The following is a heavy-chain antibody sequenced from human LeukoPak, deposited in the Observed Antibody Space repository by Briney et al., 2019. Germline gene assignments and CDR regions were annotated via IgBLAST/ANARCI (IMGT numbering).Heavy chain of an antibody. D-gene: IGHD1-14*01. CDR3: ARASTGNDY. CDR1: GFTFSDHY. CDR2: IRNKANSYTT. J-gene: IGHJ4*02. Sequence: GGSLRLSCAASGFTFSDHYMDWVRQAPGKGLEWVGRIRNKANSYTTEYAASVKGRFTISRDDSKNSLYLQMNSLKTEDTAPYYCARASTGNDYWGQGTLVTVSS. V-gene: IGHV3-72*01.